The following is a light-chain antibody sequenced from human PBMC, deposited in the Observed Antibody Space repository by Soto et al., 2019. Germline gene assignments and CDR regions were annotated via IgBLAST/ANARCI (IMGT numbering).Light chain of an antibody. V-gene: IGKV3-15*01. CDR2: DTS. J-gene: IGKJ5*01. Sequence: ETVMTQSPGTLSVSLGARATLSCMASQSVSIHLAWYQQKPGQAPRLLIYDTSTRATGIPARFSGSGSGTEFTLTISSLQSEDFAVYDCQQYSNWPPITFGQGTRLEIK. CDR1: QSVSIH. CDR3: QQYSNWPPIT.